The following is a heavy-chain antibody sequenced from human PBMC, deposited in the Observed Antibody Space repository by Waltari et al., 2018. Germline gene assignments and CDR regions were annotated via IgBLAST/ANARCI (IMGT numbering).Heavy chain of an antibody. J-gene: IGHJ4*02. CDR2: INAGNGNT. V-gene: IGHV1-3*03. CDR1: GYTFTSYA. Sequence: QVQLVQSGAEVKKPGASVKVSCKASGYTFTSYARHWVRQAPGQRLEWMGWINAGNGNTKYSQEFQGRVTITRDTSASTAYMELSSLRSEDMAVYYCARGGLNIAAAGGSWGDYWGQGTLVTVSS. D-gene: IGHD6-13*01. CDR3: ARGGLNIAAAGGSWGDY.